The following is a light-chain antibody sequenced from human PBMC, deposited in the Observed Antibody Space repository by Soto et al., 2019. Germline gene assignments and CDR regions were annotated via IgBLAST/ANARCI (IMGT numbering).Light chain of an antibody. CDR3: AGGDGSVNRVV. J-gene: IGLJ2*01. V-gene: IGLV1-44*01. CDR1: NSNIGSHA. CDR2: NSS. Sequence: QSVLTQPPSTSGTPGQRVTISCSGSNSNIGSHAVNWYQQLPGTAPKFLIYNSSQRPSGVPDRFPGSKSGTSASLALSVRQSEDEAEYYCAGGDGSVNRVVFGGGTQLTVL.